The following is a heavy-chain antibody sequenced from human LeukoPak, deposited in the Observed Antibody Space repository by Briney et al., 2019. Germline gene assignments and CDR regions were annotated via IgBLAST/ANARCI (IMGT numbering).Heavy chain of an antibody. CDR1: GFTFSNYA. V-gene: IGHV3-23*01. J-gene: IGHJ5*02. D-gene: IGHD5-12*01. CDR3: AKDSGYDYLDA. Sequence: GGSLRLSRAASGFTFSNYAMSWVRQAPGKGLEWVSSITGLGGSTFYADSVKGRFTFSRDNSKNMLYLEMNSLRAEDTAVYYCAKDSGYDYLDAWGEGTLVIVSS. CDR2: ITGLGGST.